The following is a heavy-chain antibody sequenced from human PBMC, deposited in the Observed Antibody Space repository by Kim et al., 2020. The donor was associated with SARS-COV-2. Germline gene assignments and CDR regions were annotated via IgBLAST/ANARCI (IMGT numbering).Heavy chain of an antibody. CDR2: IYYSGST. D-gene: IGHD3-10*01. J-gene: IGHJ3*01. CDR3: ARTESGFRGWQAPLAF. Sequence: SETLSLTCTVSGGSISSSSYYWGWIRQPPGKGLEWIGSIYYSGSTYYNPSLKSRVTISVDTSKNQFSLKLSSVTAADTAVYYCARTESGFRGWQAPLAF. V-gene: IGHV4-39*01. CDR1: GGSISSSSYY.